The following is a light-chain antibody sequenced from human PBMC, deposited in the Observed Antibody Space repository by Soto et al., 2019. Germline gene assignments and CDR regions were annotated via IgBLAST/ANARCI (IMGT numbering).Light chain of an antibody. J-gene: IGKJ4*01. CDR1: QGIAPY. Sequence: DVQMAQSPSSLSAFVGDRVTITCRASQGIAPYLAWFQQKPGTVPKLLLYATSTLQSGVPSRFSGSGSGTDFTLPISSLQPEDVATYYCQKYNTAPLTFGGGTKVDIK. CDR3: QKYNTAPLT. CDR2: ATS. V-gene: IGKV1-27*01.